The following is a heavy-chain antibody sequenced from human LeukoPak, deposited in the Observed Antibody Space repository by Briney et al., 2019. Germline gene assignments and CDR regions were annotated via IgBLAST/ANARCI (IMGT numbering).Heavy chain of an antibody. V-gene: IGHV3-9*01. Sequence: GRSLRLSCAASGFTFDDYAMHWVRQAPGKGLEWVSGINWNSGSIGYADSVKGRFTISRDNAKNSLYLQMNSLRAEGTALYYCAKGRGYSYGYLADYWGQGTLVTVSS. CDR1: GFTFDDYA. CDR3: AKGRGYSYGYLADY. CDR2: INWNSGSI. J-gene: IGHJ4*02. D-gene: IGHD5-18*01.